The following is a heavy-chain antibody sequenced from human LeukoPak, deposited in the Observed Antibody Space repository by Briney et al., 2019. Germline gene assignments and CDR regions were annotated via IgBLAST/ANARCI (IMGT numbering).Heavy chain of an antibody. CDR2: IYYSGST. J-gene: IGHJ4*02. CDR1: GGSISSSSYS. D-gene: IGHD3-3*01. CDR3: GRQRSAWYFDY. V-gene: IGHV4-39*01. Sequence: SETLSLTCTVSGGSISSSSYSWGWIRQPPGKGLEWIGNIYYSGSTYYNPSLKSRVTIFVDTSKNQFSLKVSSVTAADTAVYYCGRQRSAWYFDYWGQGTLVTVSS.